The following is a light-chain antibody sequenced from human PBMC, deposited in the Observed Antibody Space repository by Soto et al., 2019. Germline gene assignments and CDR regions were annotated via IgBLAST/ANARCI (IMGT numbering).Light chain of an antibody. J-gene: IGLJ2*01. CDR3: CAYAGGRTLV. CDR1: SSDVGTYNL. Sequence: QSVLTQPASVSGSPGQSITISCTGTSSDVGTYNLVSWYQQHPGEAPKLLIYEGDKWPSGVSSRFSGSKSGNTASLTISGLQAEGEADYYCCAYAGGRTLVFGGGTQLTVL. CDR2: EGD. V-gene: IGLV2-23*01.